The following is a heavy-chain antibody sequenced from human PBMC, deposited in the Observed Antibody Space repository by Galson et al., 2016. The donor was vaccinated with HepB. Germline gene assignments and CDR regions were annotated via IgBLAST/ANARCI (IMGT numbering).Heavy chain of an antibody. D-gene: IGHD3-9*01. CDR3: ARDRHELRYFGDGFDP. CDR1: GFSFSNYG. J-gene: IGHJ5*02. CDR2: IWSDGTNT. V-gene: IGHV3-33*01. Sequence: LRLSCAASGFSFSNYGMHWVRQAPGKGLEWVAVIWSDGTNTHYAVPVQGRFSISRANSENRLHLQMKSLRAEDTAVYYCARDRHELRYFGDGFDPWGQETLVTVSS.